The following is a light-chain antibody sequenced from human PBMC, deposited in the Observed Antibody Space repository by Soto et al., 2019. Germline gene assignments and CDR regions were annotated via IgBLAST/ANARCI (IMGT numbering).Light chain of an antibody. J-gene: IGKJ1*01. V-gene: IGKV3-11*01. CDR2: DAS. CDR3: QQSSNGPLT. Sequence: EIGLTQSPATLSLSPGERATLSCRASQSVSSYLSCYQQNPGQAPLLLIYDASNRATGIPARFSSSGSGTDLTLTISPLEPEEFAVSYCQQSSNGPLTFGQGTKGAIK. CDR1: QSVSSY.